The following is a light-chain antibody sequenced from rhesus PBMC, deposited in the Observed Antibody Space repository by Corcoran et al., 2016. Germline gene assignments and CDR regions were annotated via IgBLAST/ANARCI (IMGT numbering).Light chain of an antibody. Sequence: DIQMTQSPSSLSASVGDKVTITCRASQDISSWLDWYQQKAGKAPKLLINKSSSLQRGGPSRFSGSGSATDYTLTISGLQPEDVAIYDCQQGYNTPRTFGQGTKVDVK. V-gene: IGKV1-18*01. J-gene: IGKJ1*01. CDR1: QDISSW. CDR3: QQGYNTPRT. CDR2: KSS.